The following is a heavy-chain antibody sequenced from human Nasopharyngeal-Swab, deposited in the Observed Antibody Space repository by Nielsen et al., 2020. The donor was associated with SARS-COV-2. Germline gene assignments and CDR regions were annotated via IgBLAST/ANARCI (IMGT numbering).Heavy chain of an antibody. CDR1: GFTFSSYW. J-gene: IGHJ4*02. CDR3: ARDLDGSYSPFDY. D-gene: IGHD1-26*01. Sequence: GESLKISCAASGFTFSSYWMSWVRQAPGKGLEWVANIKQDGSEKYYVDSVKGRSTISRDNSKNTLYLQMNSLRAEDTAVYYCARDLDGSYSPFDYWGQGTLVTVSS. CDR2: IKQDGSEK. V-gene: IGHV3-7*01.